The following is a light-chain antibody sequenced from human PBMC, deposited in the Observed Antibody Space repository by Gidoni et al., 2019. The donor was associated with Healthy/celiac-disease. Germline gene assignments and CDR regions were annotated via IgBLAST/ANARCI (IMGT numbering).Light chain of an antibody. J-gene: IGKJ5*01. CDR3: MQALQTIT. CDR2: LGS. Sequence: DIAMTQSPLSLPVTPGEPASISGRSSQSLLHSNGYNYLDWYLKTPGQSPQLLIYLGSNRSSGVPDRFSGSGSGTDFTLKISRVEAEDVGVYYCMQALQTITFGQGTRLEIK. CDR1: QSLLHSNGYNY. V-gene: IGKV2-28*01.